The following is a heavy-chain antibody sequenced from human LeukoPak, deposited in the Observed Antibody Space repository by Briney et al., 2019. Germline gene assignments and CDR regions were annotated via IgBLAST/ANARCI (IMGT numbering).Heavy chain of an antibody. CDR2: ISGSGGST. CDR3: AKDWVIAVAGSFGS. Sequence: GGSLRLSCAASGFTFSSYAMSWVRQAPGKGLEWVSAISGSGGSTYYADSVKGRLTISRDNSKNTLYLQMNSLRAEDTAVYYCAKDWVIAVAGSFGSWGQGTLVTVSS. J-gene: IGHJ5*02. D-gene: IGHD6-19*01. CDR1: GFTFSSYA. V-gene: IGHV3-23*01.